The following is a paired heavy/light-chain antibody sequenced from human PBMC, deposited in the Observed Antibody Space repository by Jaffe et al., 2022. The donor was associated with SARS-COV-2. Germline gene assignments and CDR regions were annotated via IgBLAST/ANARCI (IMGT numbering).Light chain of an antibody. Sequence: DIVMTQSPLSLPVTPGEPASISCRSSQSLLQSNGYNYLDWYLQKPGQSPQLLIYLGSNRASGVPDRFSGSGSGTDFTLKISRVEAEDVGVYYCMQGLQTPWTFGQGTKVEIK. CDR3: MQGLQTPWT. J-gene: IGKJ1*01. V-gene: IGKV2-28*01. CDR1: QSLLQSNGYNY. CDR2: LGS.
Heavy chain of an antibody. CDR1: GFTVSSYY. CDR3: ARGTYDTRIDY. D-gene: IGHD3-9*01. V-gene: IGHV3-66*02. Sequence: EVQLVESGGGLVQPGGSLRLSCAASGFTVSSYYVSWVRQAPGEGLEWLSIIYIGGSTYYADSVRGRFTLSRDSSKNTLYLQMNSLRAEDTAVYYCARGTYDTRIDYWGQGTLVTVSS. CDR2: IYIGGST. J-gene: IGHJ4*02.